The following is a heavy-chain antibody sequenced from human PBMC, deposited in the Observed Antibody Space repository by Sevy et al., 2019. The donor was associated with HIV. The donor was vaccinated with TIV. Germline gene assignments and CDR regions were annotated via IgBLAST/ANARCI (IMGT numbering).Heavy chain of an antibody. CDR1: GVSISSGAYS. D-gene: IGHD4-17*01. V-gene: IGHV4-30-2*01. CDR2: IYQTGNT. CDR3: ARDGGTMTTPGSFDI. Sequence: SETLSLTCAVSGVSISSGAYSWNWIRQPPGKGLEWIGYIYQTGNTYYNPSLKRRITISLDRSKNQFSRSLSSVTASDTAGYFCARDGGTMTTPGSFDIWGQWTMVTVSS. J-gene: IGHJ3*02.